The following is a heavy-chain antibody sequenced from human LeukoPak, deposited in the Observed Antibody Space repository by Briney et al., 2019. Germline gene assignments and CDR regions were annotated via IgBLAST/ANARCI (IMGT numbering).Heavy chain of an antibody. Sequence: PSETLSLTCALYGGSFSGYYWRWIPQPPGKGREWIGEIYHSVSTNYNPSLKSRVTISVDTSKNQFSLKLSSVTAADTAVYYCAVYSSGWYASWDYYGMDVWGQGTTVTVSS. V-gene: IGHV4-34*01. J-gene: IGHJ6*02. D-gene: IGHD6-19*01. CDR3: AVYSSGWYASWDYYGMDV. CDR2: IYHSVST. CDR1: GGSFSGYY.